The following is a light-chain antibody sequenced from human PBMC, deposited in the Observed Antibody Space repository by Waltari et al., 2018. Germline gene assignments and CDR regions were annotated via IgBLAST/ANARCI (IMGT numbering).Light chain of an antibody. CDR3: QQSYSTPYT. Sequence: DIQMTQSPSSLSASVGDRVTITCRASQNIRNFLNWYQQKPGKAPRLLIDAATTLQTGVPARFSGNRSGTDFTLTIRDLQPEDFATYSCQQSYSTPYTFGQGTKMEI. CDR2: AAT. V-gene: IGKV1-39*01. CDR1: QNIRNF. J-gene: IGKJ2*01.